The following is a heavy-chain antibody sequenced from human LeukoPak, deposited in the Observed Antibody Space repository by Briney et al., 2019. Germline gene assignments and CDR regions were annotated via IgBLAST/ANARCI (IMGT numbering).Heavy chain of an antibody. J-gene: IGHJ4*02. CDR3: AKRDSRALYNDY. CDR1: GFTFTTYA. Sequence: GGSLRLSCAASGFTFTTYAMNWVRQAPGKGLEWVSTITDSGGSIYYADSVKGRFTISRDNSKNTLYLQMNSLRAEDTAVYYCAKRDSRALYNDYWGQGALVTVSS. D-gene: IGHD3-22*01. V-gene: IGHV3-23*01. CDR2: ITDSGGSI.